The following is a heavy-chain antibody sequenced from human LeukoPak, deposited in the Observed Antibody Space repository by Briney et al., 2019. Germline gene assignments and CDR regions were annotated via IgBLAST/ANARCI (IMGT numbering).Heavy chain of an antibody. D-gene: IGHD3-3*01. CDR3: ARDRNTIFGVVIYWFDP. Sequence: EASVKVSCKASGYTFTSCYMHWVRQAPGQGLEWMGIINPSGGSTSYAQKFQGRVTMTRDTSTSTVYMELSSLRSEDTAVYYCARDRNTIFGVVIYWFDPWGQGTLVTVSS. V-gene: IGHV1-46*01. CDR1: GYTFTSCY. CDR2: INPSGGST. J-gene: IGHJ5*02.